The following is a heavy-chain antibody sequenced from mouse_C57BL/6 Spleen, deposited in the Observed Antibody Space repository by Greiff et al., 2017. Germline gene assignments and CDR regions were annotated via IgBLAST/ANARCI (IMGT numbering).Heavy chain of an antibody. Sequence: EVKLVESGGGLVKPGGSLKLSCAASGFTFSSYAMSWVRQTPEKRLEWVATISDGGSYTYYPDNVKGRFTISRDNAKNNLYLQMSHLKSEDTAMYYCARDLYSSPPYYAMDNWSQEASVTLSS. CDR1: GFTFSSYA. V-gene: IGHV5-4*01. D-gene: IGHD2-12*01. J-gene: IGHJ4*01. CDR2: ISDGGSYT. CDR3: ARDLYSSPPYYAMDN.